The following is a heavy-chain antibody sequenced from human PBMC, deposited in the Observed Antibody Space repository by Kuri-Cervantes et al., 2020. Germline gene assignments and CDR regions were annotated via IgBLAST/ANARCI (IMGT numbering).Heavy chain of an antibody. J-gene: IGHJ5*02. V-gene: IGHV1-8*01. Sequence: ASVKVSCKASGYTFSSYDINWVRQATGQGLEWMGWMNPNSGNTGYAQKFQGGVTMTRNTSISTAYMELSSLRSEDTAVYYCAREHSTYYYDSSGYYYYWFDPWGQGTLVTVSS. CDR2: MNPNSGNT. CDR1: GYTFSSYD. CDR3: AREHSTYYYDSSGYYYYWFDP. D-gene: IGHD3-22*01.